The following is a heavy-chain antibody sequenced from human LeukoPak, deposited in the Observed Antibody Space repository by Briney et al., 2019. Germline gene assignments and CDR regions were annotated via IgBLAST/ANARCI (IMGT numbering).Heavy chain of an antibody. Sequence: SETLSLTCAVYGGSFSGYYWSWIRQPPGKGLEWIGEINHGGSTNYNPSLKSRVTISVDTSKNQFSLKLSSVTAADTAVYYCARQRRRRVVHYGSGSYYNWFDPWGQGTLVTVSS. CDR3: ARQRRRRVVHYGSGSYYNWFDP. V-gene: IGHV4-34*01. J-gene: IGHJ5*02. D-gene: IGHD3-10*01. CDR2: INHGGST. CDR1: GGSFSGYY.